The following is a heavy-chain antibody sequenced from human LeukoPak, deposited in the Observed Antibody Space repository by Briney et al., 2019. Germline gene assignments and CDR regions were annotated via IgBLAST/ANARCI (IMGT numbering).Heavy chain of an antibody. CDR1: GFTFSNYW. D-gene: IGHD2-2*01. Sequence: GGSLRLSCAASGFTFSNYWMSWVRQAPGKGLRGLPSIEEDGSGKYYVDSVKGRFTISRDNAKNSLYLQMNSLRAEDTAVYYCAGDPGYCSSTSCAPKGDYWGQGTLVTVSS. CDR3: AGDPGYCSSTSCAPKGDY. CDR2: IEEDGSGK. J-gene: IGHJ4*02. V-gene: IGHV3-7*01.